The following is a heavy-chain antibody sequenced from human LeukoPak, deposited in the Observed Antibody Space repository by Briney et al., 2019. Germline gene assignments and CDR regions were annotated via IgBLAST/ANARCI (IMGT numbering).Heavy chain of an antibody. V-gene: IGHV6-1*01. CDR3: AREPPSPDIVVVPAWSPRISSLYMDV. D-gene: IGHD2-2*01. CDR1: GDSVSSNSAA. CDR2: TYYRSKWYN. Sequence: SQTLSLTCAISGDSVSSNSAAWNWIRQSPSRGLEWLGRTYYRSKWYNDYAVSVKSRITINPDTSKNQFSLQLNSVTPEDTAVYYCAREPPSPDIVVVPAWSPRISSLYMDVWGKGTTVTISS. J-gene: IGHJ6*03.